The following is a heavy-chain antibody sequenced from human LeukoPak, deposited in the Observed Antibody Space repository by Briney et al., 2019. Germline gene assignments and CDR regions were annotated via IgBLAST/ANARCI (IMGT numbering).Heavy chain of an antibody. CDR2: IYPGDSDT. CDR1: GYSFTSYW. J-gene: IGHJ5*02. V-gene: IGHV5-51*01. D-gene: IGHD3-10*01. Sequence: GESLKISCKGSGYSFTSYWIGWVRQMPGKGLEWMGIIYPGDSDTRYSPSFQGQVTISADKSISTAYLQWSSLKVSDTAMYYCARLHITMFRGVIPYLFDPWGQGTLVTVSS. CDR3: ARLHITMFRGVIPYLFDP.